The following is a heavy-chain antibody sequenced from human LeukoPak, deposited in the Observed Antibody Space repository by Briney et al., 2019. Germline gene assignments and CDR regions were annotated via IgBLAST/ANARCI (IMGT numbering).Heavy chain of an antibody. V-gene: IGHV1-2*06. CDR1: GYTFTGYY. D-gene: IGHD6-13*01. CDR2: INPNSGGT. J-gene: IGHJ4*02. Sequence: GASVKVSCKASGYTFTGYYMHWVRQAPGQGLEWMGRINPNSGGTNYAQKFQGRVTMTSDTSISTAYMELSRLRSDDTAVYYCARDRGSSWYRLLDYWGQGTLVTVSS. CDR3: ARDRGSSWYRLLDY.